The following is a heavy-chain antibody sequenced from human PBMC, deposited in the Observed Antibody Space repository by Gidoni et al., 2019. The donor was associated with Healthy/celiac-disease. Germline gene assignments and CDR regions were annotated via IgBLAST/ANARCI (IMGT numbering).Heavy chain of an antibody. CDR2: INHSGST. D-gene: IGHD5-18*01. V-gene: IGHV4-34*01. CDR3: AKSIRGYSYGSLDY. Sequence: QVQLQQWGAGLLKPSETLSLTCAVYGGSFSGYYWSWIRQPPGKGLEWIGEINHSGSTNYNPSLKSRVTISVDTSKNQFSLKLSSVTAADTAVYYCAKSIRGYSYGSLDYWGQGTLVTVSS. CDR1: GGSFSGYY. J-gene: IGHJ4*02.